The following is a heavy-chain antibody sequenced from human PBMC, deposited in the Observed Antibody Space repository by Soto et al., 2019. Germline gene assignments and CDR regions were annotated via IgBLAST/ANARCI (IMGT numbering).Heavy chain of an antibody. J-gene: IGHJ4*02. CDR3: ARVISSRDEYFDF. D-gene: IGHD6-19*01. Sequence: SETLSLTCTVSGGSISSSSYYWGWIRQPPGKGLEWIGRIYYSGSTYYNPSLRSRLIISIDTSKNQFSLKLNSVNAADTAVYYCARVISSRDEYFDFWGQGTRVTVSS. V-gene: IGHV4-39*07. CDR2: IYYSGST. CDR1: GGSISSSSYY.